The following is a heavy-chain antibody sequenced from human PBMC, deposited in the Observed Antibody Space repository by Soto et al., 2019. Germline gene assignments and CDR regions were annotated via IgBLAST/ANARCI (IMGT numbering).Heavy chain of an antibody. Sequence: EVQLVESGGGLVQPGGSLRLSCAASGFTFSTFSMHWVRQSPGKGLEWISYISSSGGTKYYGDSAEGRFTISRDNAKSLLYLQMNSLRVEDPAIYYCARAFLWIDSWGQGTPVTVSS. D-gene: IGHD2-21*01. CDR1: GFTFSTFS. CDR3: ARAFLWIDS. V-gene: IGHV3-48*01. J-gene: IGHJ4*02. CDR2: ISSSGGTK.